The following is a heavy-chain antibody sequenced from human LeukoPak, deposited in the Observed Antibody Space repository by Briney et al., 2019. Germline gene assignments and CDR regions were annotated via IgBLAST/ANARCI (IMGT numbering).Heavy chain of an antibody. Sequence: SETLSLTCTVSGGSISSYYWSWIRQPPGKGLEWIGYIYYSGSTNSNPSLKSRVTISVDTSKNQFSLKLSSVTAADTAVYYCTYSSTSPRDYYYMDVWGKGTTVTVSS. CDR2: IYYSGST. V-gene: IGHV4-59*01. D-gene: IGHD2-2*01. CDR3: TYSSTSPRDYYYMDV. CDR1: GGSISSYY. J-gene: IGHJ6*03.